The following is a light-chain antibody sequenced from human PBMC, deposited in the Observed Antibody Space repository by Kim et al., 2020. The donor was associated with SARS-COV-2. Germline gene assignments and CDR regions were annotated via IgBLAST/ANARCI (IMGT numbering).Light chain of an antibody. CDR2: NAS. CDR1: QGVNSW. V-gene: IGKV1-5*03. J-gene: IGKJ1*01. Sequence: DIQMTQSPSSLSASVGDRVIITCRASQGVNSWFAWYQQKPGKAPKLLIYNASSLQSGVPSRFSGSESGTEFTLTISSLQPDDSATYYCQQYSGSPWTFGQGTKVDIK. CDR3: QQYSGSPWT.